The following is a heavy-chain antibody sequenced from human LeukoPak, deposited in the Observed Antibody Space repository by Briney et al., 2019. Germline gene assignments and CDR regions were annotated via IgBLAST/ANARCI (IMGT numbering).Heavy chain of an antibody. CDR3: ARVGGIPLALAPSPFPDYNYYYMDV. Sequence: GGSLRVSCAASGFTFCSYSMNWGSQAPGERRGWVSSIVKGQCTISRDNGKKSLYLQMNSLRAEDTAVYYCARVGGIPLALAPSPFPDYNYYYMDVWGKGATVTVSS. D-gene: IGHD3-16*01. CDR1: GFTFCSYS. J-gene: IGHJ6*03. CDR2: I. V-gene: IGHV3-21*01.